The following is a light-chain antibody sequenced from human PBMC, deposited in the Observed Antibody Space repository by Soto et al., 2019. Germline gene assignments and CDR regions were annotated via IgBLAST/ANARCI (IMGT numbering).Light chain of an antibody. V-gene: IGLV2-14*01. J-gene: IGLJ2*01. CDR3: SSYTSSSTPVV. Sequence: QSVLTQPASVSGSPGQSISISCTGTSSDDGGYNYVSWYQQHPGKAPKLMIYDVSNRPSGVSNRFSGSKSGNTASLTISGLHAEDEADYYCSSYTSSSTPVVFGGGTKLTVL. CDR1: SSDDGGYNY. CDR2: DVS.